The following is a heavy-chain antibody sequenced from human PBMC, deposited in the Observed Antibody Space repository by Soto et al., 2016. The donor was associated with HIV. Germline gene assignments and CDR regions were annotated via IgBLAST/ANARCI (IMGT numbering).Heavy chain of an antibody. J-gene: IGHJ4*02. V-gene: IGHV3-7*01. CDR1: GFSFSSYW. CDR3: AKEIGRPQLFWVGGLVDY. Sequence: EVQLVESGGGLVQPGGSLRLSCAASGFSFSSYWMSWIRQAPGKGLEWVANIKHDGSEQLYEPSLRARFTISRDNAKNSLFLQVNSLRVEGTAVYYCAKEIGRPQLFWVGGLVDYVGPGESWSPSPQ. D-gene: IGHD3-16*01. CDR2: IKHDGSEQ.